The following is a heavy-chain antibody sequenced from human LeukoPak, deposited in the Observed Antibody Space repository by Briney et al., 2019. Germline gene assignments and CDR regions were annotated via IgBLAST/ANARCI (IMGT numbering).Heavy chain of an antibody. J-gene: IGHJ4*02. CDR2: ISYDGTNE. CDR1: GFTFSSYA. V-gene: IGHV3-30-3*01. D-gene: IGHD6-6*01. CDR3: ASLYYSSSLSFDY. Sequence: GGSLRLSCEASGFTFSSYAFHWVRQAPGKGLEWVAVISYDGTNEYYADSVKGRFTISRDNSKNTVYVQMNSLRAEDTAVYYCASLYYSSSLSFDYWGQGTLVTVSS.